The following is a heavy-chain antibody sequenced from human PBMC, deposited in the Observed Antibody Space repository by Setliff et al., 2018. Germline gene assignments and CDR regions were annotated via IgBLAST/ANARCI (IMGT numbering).Heavy chain of an antibody. CDR2: INHSGST. D-gene: IGHD3-3*01. CDR1: GGSFSGYY. V-gene: IGHV4-34*01. CDR3: ARSGYYDFWSGFLNDAFDI. Sequence: LSLTCAVYGGSFSGYYWSWIRQPPGKGLEWIGEINHSGSTNYNPSLKSRVTISVDTSKNQFSLKLSSVTAADTAVYYCARSGYYDFWSGFLNDAFDIWGRGTMVTVSS. J-gene: IGHJ3*02.